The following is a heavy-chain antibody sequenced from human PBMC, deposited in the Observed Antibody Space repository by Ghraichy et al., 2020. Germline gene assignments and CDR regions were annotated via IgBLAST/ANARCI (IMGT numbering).Heavy chain of an antibody. CDR2: TYYRSNWSN. CDR1: GDSVSSNSAA. V-gene: IGHV6-1*01. D-gene: IGHD5-24*01. Sequence: SQTLSLTCAISGDSVSSNSAAWNWIRQSPSRGLEWLGRTYYRSNWSNDYAVSVKSRITITPDTSKNQFSLQLNSVTPDDTAVYYCARGHPRDVYSINFFDSWAQRVLVTVSS. CDR3: ARGHPRDVYSINFFDS. J-gene: IGHJ4*02.